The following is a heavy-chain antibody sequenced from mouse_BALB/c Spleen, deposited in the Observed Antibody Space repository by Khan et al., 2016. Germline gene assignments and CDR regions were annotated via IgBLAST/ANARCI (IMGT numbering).Heavy chain of an antibody. CDR1: GFSIIAYG. J-gene: IGHJ4*01. V-gene: IGHV2-6-7*01. Sequence: QVQLKQSGPGLVAPSQSLSITCTVSGFSIIAYGVNWVRQPPGKGLEWLGMIWGDGSTDYNSALKSRLNITKDNSKSHVFLKMNSLQTDDTAKYYCARDGWGYYAMDYWGQGTSVTVSS. CDR3: ARDGWGYYAMDY. CDR2: IWGDGST. D-gene: IGHD2-2*01.